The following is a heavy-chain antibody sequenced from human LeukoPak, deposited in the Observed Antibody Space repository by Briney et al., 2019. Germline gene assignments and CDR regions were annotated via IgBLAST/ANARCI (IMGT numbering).Heavy chain of an antibody. CDR2: ISYDGSNK. J-gene: IGHJ6*02. V-gene: IGHV3-30-3*01. Sequence: GGSLRLSCAASGFTFSSYAMHWVRQAPGKGLEWVAVISYDGSNKYYADSVKGRFTISRDNSKNTLYLQMNSLRVGDTALYYCARDVPMDVWGQGTTVTVSS. CDR1: GFTFSSYA. CDR3: ARDVPMDV.